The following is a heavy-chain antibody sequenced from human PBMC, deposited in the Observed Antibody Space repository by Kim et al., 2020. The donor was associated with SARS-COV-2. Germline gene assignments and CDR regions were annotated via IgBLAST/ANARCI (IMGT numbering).Heavy chain of an antibody. D-gene: IGHD3-10*01. J-gene: IGHJ6*02. CDR1: GFTFSSYA. CDR3: AKHTMVRGVIYYGMDV. CDR2: ISGSGGST. Sequence: GGSLRLSCAASGFTFSSYAMSWVRQAPGKGLEWVSAISGSGGSTYYADSVRGRFTISRDNSKNTLYLQMNSLRAEDTAVYYCAKHTMVRGVIYYGMDVWGQGTTVTVSS. V-gene: IGHV3-23*01.